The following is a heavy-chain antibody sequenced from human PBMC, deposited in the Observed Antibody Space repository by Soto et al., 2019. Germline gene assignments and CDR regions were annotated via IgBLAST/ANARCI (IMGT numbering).Heavy chain of an antibody. V-gene: IGHV1-18*01. Sequence: ASVKVSCKASGYTFTSYGISWVRQAPGQGLEWMGWISAYSTNTNYAQKFQGRVTMTTDTSTSTAYMELRSLRSDDTAVYYCARGWGSSGPLPYGYFQHWGQGTLVTVSS. J-gene: IGHJ1*01. CDR2: ISAYSTNT. CDR3: ARGWGSSGPLPYGYFQH. D-gene: IGHD3-22*01. CDR1: GYTFTSYG.